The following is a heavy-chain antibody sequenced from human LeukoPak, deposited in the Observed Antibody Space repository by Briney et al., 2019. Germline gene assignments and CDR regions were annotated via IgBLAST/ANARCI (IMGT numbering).Heavy chain of an antibody. Sequence: ASVKVSCKASSYTFTNYAFTWVRQAPGQGLEWMGWISAHNGNTNYAQKLQGRVTMTTDTSTSTAYMELRSLRSDDTAVYYCARGLEWLTRRHTWFDPWGQGTLVTVSS. V-gene: IGHV1-18*01. CDR1: SYTFTNYA. D-gene: IGHD3-3*01. J-gene: IGHJ5*02. CDR3: ARGLEWLTRRHTWFDP. CDR2: ISAHNGNT.